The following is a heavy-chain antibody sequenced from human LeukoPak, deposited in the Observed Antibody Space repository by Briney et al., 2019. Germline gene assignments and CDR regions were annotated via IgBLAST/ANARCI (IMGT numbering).Heavy chain of an antibody. CDR1: GFTFSSYA. Sequence: GGSLRLSCAASGFTFSSYAMSCVRQAPGKGLEGGSAISGSGGSTYYADSVKGRFTIATDNSKTTLYLQMNSLRAEDTAVYYCAKAIGRYSGYDKFAYWGQGPLVTVSS. V-gene: IGHV3-23*01. J-gene: IGHJ4*02. CDR2: ISGSGGST. D-gene: IGHD5-12*01. CDR3: AKAIGRYSGYDKFAY.